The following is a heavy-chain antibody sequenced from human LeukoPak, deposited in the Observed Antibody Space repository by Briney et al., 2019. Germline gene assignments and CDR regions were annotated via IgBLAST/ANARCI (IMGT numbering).Heavy chain of an antibody. CDR3: ARDPAYCSGGSCPPYNWFDP. V-gene: IGHV3-33*01. J-gene: IGHJ5*02. CDR2: IWYDGSNK. D-gene: IGHD2-15*01. CDR1: GFTFSSYG. Sequence: GRSLRLSCAASGFTFSSYGMHWVRRAPGKGLEWVAVIWYDGSNKYYADSVKGRFTISRDNSKNTLYLQMNSLRAEDTAVYYCARDPAYCSGGSCPPYNWFDPWGQGTLVTVSS.